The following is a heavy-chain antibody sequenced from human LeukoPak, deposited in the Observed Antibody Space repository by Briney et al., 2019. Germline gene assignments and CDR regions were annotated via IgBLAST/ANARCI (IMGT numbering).Heavy chain of an antibody. D-gene: IGHD3-22*01. CDR1: GGTFSSYA. V-gene: IGHV1-69*01. CDR3: ARVRGGYYDSSGYYGDY. Sequence: SVKVSCKASGGTFSSYAISWVRQAPGQGLEWMGGIIPIFGTANYAQKFQGRVTITADESTSTAYMELSSLRSEDTAVYYCARVRGGYYDSSGYYGDYWGQGTLVTVSS. CDR2: IIPIFGTA. J-gene: IGHJ4*02.